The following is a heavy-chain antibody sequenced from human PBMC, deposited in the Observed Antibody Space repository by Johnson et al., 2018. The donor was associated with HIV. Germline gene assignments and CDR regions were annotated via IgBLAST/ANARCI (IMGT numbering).Heavy chain of an antibody. V-gene: IGHV3-53*02. CDR1: GFNVRNTY. CDR2: ITNYGAT. J-gene: IGHJ3*02. D-gene: IGHD3-16*01. CDR3: ATSSVGWGIDAFDI. Sequence: VQLVETGGGLIQHGGSLRLSCKVSGFNVRNTYMGWVRQAPGKGLAWVSHITNYGATGYADSPKGRFTISRDNSENTLDLQMNSLRVEDTAVYYCATSSVGWGIDAFDIWGQGTMVTVSS.